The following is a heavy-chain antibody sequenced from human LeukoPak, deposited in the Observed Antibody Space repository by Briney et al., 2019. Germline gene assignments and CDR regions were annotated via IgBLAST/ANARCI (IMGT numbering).Heavy chain of an antibody. CDR2: IYPGDSDT. V-gene: IGHV5-51*01. CDR3: ARGRYSGTYLSYFDY. D-gene: IGHD1-26*01. CDR1: GYNFTSFW. Sequence: GESLKISCKGSGYNFTSFWFAWVRQMPGKGLEWMGIIYPGDSDTRYSPSFEGQVTFSADKSISTAYLQWSSLKASGTAMYYCARGRYSGTYLSYFDYWAQGTLVTVSS. J-gene: IGHJ4*02.